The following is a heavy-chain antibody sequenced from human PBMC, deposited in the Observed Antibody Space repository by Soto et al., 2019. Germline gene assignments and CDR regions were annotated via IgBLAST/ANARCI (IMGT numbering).Heavy chain of an antibody. J-gene: IGHJ4*02. Sequence: QVQLVQSGAEVKKPGSSVKVSCKASGGTFSSYAISWVRQAPGQGLEWMGGIIPIFGTANYAQKFQGRVTITADKATSPAYMELSSLRSEDTSVYYCATLGGTAMVKIDYWGQGTLVTGSS. D-gene: IGHD5-18*01. CDR2: IIPIFGTA. CDR3: ATLGGTAMVKIDY. V-gene: IGHV1-69*06. CDR1: GGTFSSYA.